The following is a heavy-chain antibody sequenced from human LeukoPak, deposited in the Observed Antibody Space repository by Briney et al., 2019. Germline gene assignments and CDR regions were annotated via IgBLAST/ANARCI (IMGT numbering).Heavy chain of an antibody. CDR3: AARIAVAGIRSAFDI. D-gene: IGHD6-19*01. CDR2: ISGSGGST. CDR1: GFTFSSYA. Sequence: GGSLRLSCAASGFTFSSYAMSWVRQAPGKGLEWVSAISGSGGSTYYADSVKGRFTISRDNSKTTLYLQMNSLRAEDTAVYYCAARIAVAGIRSAFDIWGQGTMVTVS. J-gene: IGHJ3*02. V-gene: IGHV3-23*01.